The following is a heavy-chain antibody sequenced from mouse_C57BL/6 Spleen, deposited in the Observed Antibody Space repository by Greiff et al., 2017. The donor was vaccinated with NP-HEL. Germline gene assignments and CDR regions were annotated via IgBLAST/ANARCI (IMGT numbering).Heavy chain of an antibody. CDR2: IDPSDSYT. Sequence: QVQLKQPGAELVRPGTSVKLSCKASGYTFTSYWMHWVKQRPGQGLEWIGVIDPSDSYTNYNQKFKGKATLTVDTSSSTAYMQLSSLTSEDSAVYYCAGVYGNYECYWGQGTTLTVSS. D-gene: IGHD2-1*01. CDR3: AGVYGNYECY. CDR1: GYTFTSYW. V-gene: IGHV1-59*01. J-gene: IGHJ2*01.